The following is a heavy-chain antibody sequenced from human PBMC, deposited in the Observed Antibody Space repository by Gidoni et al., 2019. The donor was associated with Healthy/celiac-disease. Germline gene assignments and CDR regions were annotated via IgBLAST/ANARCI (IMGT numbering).Heavy chain of an antibody. Sequence: QVQLVESVGGVVQPGRSLRLSCAASGFTFSSYGMPWVRQAPGKGLEWVAVIWYDGSNKYYADSVKGRFTISRDNSKNTLYLQMNSLRAEDTAVYYCVGGRTRDYYYYGMDVWGQGTTVTVSS. CDR3: VGGRTRDYYYYGMDV. CDR1: GFTFSSYG. V-gene: IGHV3-33*01. CDR2: IWYDGSNK. J-gene: IGHJ6*02. D-gene: IGHD3-16*01.